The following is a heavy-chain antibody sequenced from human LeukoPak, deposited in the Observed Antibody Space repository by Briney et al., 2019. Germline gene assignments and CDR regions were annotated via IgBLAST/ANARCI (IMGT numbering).Heavy chain of an antibody. CDR3: AKSGGYGLIDY. V-gene: IGHV4-39*01. D-gene: IGHD1-26*01. J-gene: IGHJ4*02. CDR1: GASISGSGYY. Sequence: SETLSLTCAVSGASISGSGYYWGWIRQPPGKGLEWIGNIYYSGSTYYNASLQSRVTISIDTSKNQFSLRLNSVTAADTAMYYCAKSGGYGLIDYWGQGTLVTVSS. CDR2: IYYSGST.